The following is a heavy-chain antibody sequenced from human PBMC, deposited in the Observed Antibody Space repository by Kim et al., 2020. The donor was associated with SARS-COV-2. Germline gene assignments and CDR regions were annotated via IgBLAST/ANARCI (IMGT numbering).Heavy chain of an antibody. J-gene: IGHJ5*02. Sequence: GGSLRLSCASSGVTFSDYLMSWVRQAPGKGLVWISPIRSNGIPRYNAYSVKGRFTISRDSAKNSLYLQMNSLRADDTAVYYCARGGGNPLGQGTLVTVSS. CDR3: ARGGGNP. D-gene: IGHD2-15*01. CDR1: GVTFSDYL. CDR2: IRSNGIPR. V-gene: IGHV3-11*01.